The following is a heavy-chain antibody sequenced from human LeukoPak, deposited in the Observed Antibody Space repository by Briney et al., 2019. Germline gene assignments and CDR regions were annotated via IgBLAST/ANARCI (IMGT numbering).Heavy chain of an antibody. CDR2: VHLDGRT. CDR3: AREGGFYRPLDY. CDR1: GGSVINTNW. Sequence: SETLSVTCGASGGSVINTNWWTWVRQPPRKVLEWIGEVHLDGRTNYNPSLESRLTMSVDVSENQVSLKLTSVTAADTAVYYCAREGGFYRPLDYSGQGTLVTVSS. D-gene: IGHD3-3*01. V-gene: IGHV4-4*02. J-gene: IGHJ4*02.